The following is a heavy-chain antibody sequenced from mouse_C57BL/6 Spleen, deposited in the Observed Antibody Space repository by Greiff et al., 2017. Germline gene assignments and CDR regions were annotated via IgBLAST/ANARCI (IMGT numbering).Heavy chain of an antibody. CDR1: GYSFTGYY. J-gene: IGHJ2*01. CDR2: INPSTGGT. Sequence: EVKLQESGPELVKPGASVKISCKASGYSFTGYYMNWVKQSPEKSLEWIGEINPSTGGTTYNQKFKAKATLTVDKSSSTAYMQLKSLTSEDSAVYYCAIYDYDVWGQGTTLTVSS. D-gene: IGHD2-4*01. CDR3: AIYDYDV. V-gene: IGHV1-42*01.